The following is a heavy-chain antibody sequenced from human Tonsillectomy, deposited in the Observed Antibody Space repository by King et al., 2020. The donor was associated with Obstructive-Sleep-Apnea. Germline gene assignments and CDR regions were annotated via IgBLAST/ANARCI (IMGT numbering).Heavy chain of an antibody. D-gene: IGHD2-2*01. Sequence: QLVQSGGGVVQPGRSLRLSCAASGFTFSSYAMHWVRQAPGKGLEWVAVISYDGSNKYYADSVKGRFTISRDNSKNTLYLQMNSLRAEDTAVYYCAREEGCSSTSCYVLWLTNYYYYYGMDVWGQGTTVTVSS. V-gene: IGHV3-30*04. CDR2: ISYDGSNK. CDR1: GFTFSSYA. J-gene: IGHJ6*02. CDR3: AREEGCSSTSCYVLWLTNYYYYYGMDV.